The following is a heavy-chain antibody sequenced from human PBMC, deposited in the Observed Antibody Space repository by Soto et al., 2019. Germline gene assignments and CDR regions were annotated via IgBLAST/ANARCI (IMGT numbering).Heavy chain of an antibody. Sequence: PSETLSLTCTVSGDSISSYYWSWIRQPPGKGLEWIGYIHYSGSTNYNPSLKSRVTISVDTSKNSLYLQMNSLRAEDTAFYYCVRGASLNFDYWGQGTLVTVSS. V-gene: IGHV4-59*12. J-gene: IGHJ4*02. CDR2: IHYSGST. CDR3: VRGASLNFDY. CDR1: GDSISSYY. D-gene: IGHD1-26*01.